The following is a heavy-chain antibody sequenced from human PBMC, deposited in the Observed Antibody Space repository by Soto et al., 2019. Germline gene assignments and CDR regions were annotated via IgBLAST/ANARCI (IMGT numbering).Heavy chain of an antibody. J-gene: IGHJ5*02. CDR2: IYYSGST. Sequence: QVQLQVSGPGLVNPSETLSLTCTVSGGSISSHYWSWIRQPPGKGLEWIGYIYYSGSTHYSPSLKSPVTISIDTSKKQFSLRLTSVTAADTAVYYCAKSGSPLGIGDNWFDPWGQGALVTVSP. CDR1: GGSISSHY. V-gene: IGHV4-59*11. D-gene: IGHD7-27*01. CDR3: AKSGSPLGIGDNWFDP.